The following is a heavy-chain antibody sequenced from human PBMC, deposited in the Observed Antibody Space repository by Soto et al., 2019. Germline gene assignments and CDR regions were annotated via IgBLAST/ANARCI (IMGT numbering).Heavy chain of an antibody. CDR3: ARARIAAAGITFDY. V-gene: IGHV1-2*04. J-gene: IGHJ4*02. D-gene: IGHD6-13*01. CDR2: INPISGGT. CDR1: GGTFSSYT. Sequence: ASVKVSCKASGGTFSSYTISWVRQAPGQGLEWMGWINPISGGTNYAQKFQGWVTMTRDTSISTAYMELSRLRSDDTAVYYCARARIAAAGITFDYWGQGTLVTVSS.